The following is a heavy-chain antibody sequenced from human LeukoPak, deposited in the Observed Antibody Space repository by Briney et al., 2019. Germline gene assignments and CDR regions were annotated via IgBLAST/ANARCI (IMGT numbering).Heavy chain of an antibody. CDR2: IYYSGST. Sequence: GSLRLSCAASGFTFSSYAMSWVRQAPGKGLEWIGSIYYSGSTYYNPSLKSRVTISVDTSKNQFSLKLSSVTAADTAVYYCARDGYYYDSSGYYYGRRDAFDIWGQGAMVTVSS. J-gene: IGHJ3*02. D-gene: IGHD3-22*01. CDR1: GFTFSSYA. CDR3: ARDGYYYDSSGYYYGRRDAFDI. V-gene: IGHV4-39*07.